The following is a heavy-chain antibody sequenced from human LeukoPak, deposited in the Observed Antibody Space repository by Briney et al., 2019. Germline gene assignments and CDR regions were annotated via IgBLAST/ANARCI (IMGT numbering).Heavy chain of an antibody. CDR1: GYTFTSYY. CDR3: ASPTNDYYDSSGYSLYI. J-gene: IGHJ3*02. D-gene: IGHD3-22*01. Sequence: ASVKVSCKASGYTFTSYYMHWVRQAPGQGLEWMGIINPSGGSTSYAQKFQGRVTMTRDTSTSTVYMELSSLRSEDTAVYYCASPTNDYYDSSGYSLYIWGQGTMVTVSS. CDR2: INPSGGST. V-gene: IGHV1-46*01.